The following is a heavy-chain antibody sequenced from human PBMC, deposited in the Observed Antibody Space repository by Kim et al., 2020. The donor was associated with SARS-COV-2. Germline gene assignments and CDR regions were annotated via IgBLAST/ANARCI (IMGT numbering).Heavy chain of an antibody. CDR2: IDLRDSYT. V-gene: IGHV5-10-1*01. J-gene: IGHJ4*02. D-gene: IGHD3-16*01. CDR3: VGRPDYDY. CDR1: GYSFSDQW. Sequence: GESLKLSCKGSGYSFSDQWITWVRQVPGKGLEWMGRIDLRDSYTTYSPSFKDHVTISADKSITTAYLQWSSLKASDTAIYYCVGRPDYDYWGQGTLVTVS.